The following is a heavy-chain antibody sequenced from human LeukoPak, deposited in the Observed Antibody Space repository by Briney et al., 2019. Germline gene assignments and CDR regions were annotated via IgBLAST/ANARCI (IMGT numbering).Heavy chain of an antibody. D-gene: IGHD5-12*01. J-gene: IGHJ4*02. V-gene: IGHV3-30-3*01. CDR1: GFTFSSYA. CDR2: ISYDGSNK. CDR3: VRSPGGLRAYFDY. Sequence: QPGGSLRLSCAASGFTFSSYAMHWVRQAPGKGLEWVAVISYDGSNKYYADSVKGRFTISRDNSKNTLYLQMNSLRAEDTAVYYCVRSPGGLRAYFDYWGQGTLVTVSS.